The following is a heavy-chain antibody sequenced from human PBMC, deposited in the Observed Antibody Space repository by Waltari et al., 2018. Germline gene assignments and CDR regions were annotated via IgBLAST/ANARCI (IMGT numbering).Heavy chain of an antibody. J-gene: IGHJ4*02. CDR2: GNPNRGKD. CDR3: ARGGLADY. CDR1: GYTFTSYD. D-gene: IGHD6-19*01. Sequence: QVQLVQSGAEVKKPGASVKVSCKASGYTFTSYDINWVRQATGQGLEWMGWGNPNRGKDGYGTKVQGRVTMTRDTSRSTALMELGSLRSEDTAVYYCARGGLADYWGQGTLVTVSS. V-gene: IGHV1-8*01.